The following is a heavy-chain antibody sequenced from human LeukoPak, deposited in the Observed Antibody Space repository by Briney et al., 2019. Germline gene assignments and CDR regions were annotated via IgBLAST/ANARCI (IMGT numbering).Heavy chain of an antibody. CDR3: AREWEQKRGAFDY. CDR2: ISAYNGNT. J-gene: IGHJ4*02. Sequence: GASVTVSFKASGYTFTGYYMHWVRQAPGQGLEWMGWISAYNGNTKYAQKVQGRVTMTTDTFRSTAYMELRSLRSDDTAVYYCAREWEQKRGAFDYWGQGTLVAVSS. D-gene: IGHD1/OR15-1a*01. CDR1: GYTFTGYY. V-gene: IGHV1-18*04.